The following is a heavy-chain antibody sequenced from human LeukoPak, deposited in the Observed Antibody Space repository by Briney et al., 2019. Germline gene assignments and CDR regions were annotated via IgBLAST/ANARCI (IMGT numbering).Heavy chain of an antibody. Sequence: SETLSLTCAVYGGSFSGYYWSWIRQPPGKGLEWIGEINHSGSTNYNPSLKNRVTISVNTSKNQFSLKLSSVTAADTAVYYCARSLITVAGTTAGFDFWGQGTLVTVSS. J-gene: IGHJ4*02. CDR1: GGSFSGYY. CDR2: INHSGST. D-gene: IGHD6-19*01. V-gene: IGHV4-34*01. CDR3: ARSLITVAGTTAGFDF.